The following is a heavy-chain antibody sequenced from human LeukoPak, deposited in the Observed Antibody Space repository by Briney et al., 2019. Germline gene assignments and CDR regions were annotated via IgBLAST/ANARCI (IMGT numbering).Heavy chain of an antibody. CDR2: ISGSGGST. D-gene: IGHD3-22*01. CDR1: GFTFSNYA. V-gene: IGHV3-23*01. J-gene: IGHJ1*01. Sequence: GGPLRLSCAASGFTFSNYAMNWVRQAPGKGLEWVSAISGSGGSTYYADSVKGRFTISRDNSKNTLYLQMNSLRAEDTAVYYCAKVSGYYYGYFQHWGQGTLVTVSS. CDR3: AKVSGYYYGYFQH.